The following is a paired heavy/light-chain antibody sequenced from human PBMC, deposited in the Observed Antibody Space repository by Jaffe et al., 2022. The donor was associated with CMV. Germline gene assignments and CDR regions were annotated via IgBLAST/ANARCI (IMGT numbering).Heavy chain of an antibody. CDR3: ARGREEWFGELLASRDYYFDY. D-gene: IGHD3-10*01. V-gene: IGHV4-59*01. CDR2: IYYSGST. J-gene: IGHJ4*02. CDR1: GGSISSYY. Sequence: QVQLQESGPGLVKPSETLSLTCTVSGGSISSYYWSWIRQPPGKGLEWIGYIYYSGSTNYNPSLKSRVTISVDTSKNQFSLKLSSVTAADTAVYYCARGREEWFGELLASRDYYFDYWGQGTLVTVSS.
Light chain of an antibody. CDR3: QQYYSYQT. CDR1: QGISSY. V-gene: IGKV1-8*01. CDR2: AAS. J-gene: IGKJ1*01. Sequence: AIRITQSPSSLSASTGDRVTITCRASQGISSYLAWYQQKPGKAPKLLIYAASTLQSGVPSRFSGSGSGTDFTLTISCLQSEDFATYYCQQYYSYQTFGQGTKVEIK.